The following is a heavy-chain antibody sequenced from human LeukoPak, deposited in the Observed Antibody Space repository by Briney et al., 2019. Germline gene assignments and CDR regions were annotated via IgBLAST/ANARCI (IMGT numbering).Heavy chain of an antibody. Sequence: GGSLRLSCAASGFTFDDHAMHWVRQALGKCLEWVSGLSWNSGSMDYADSVKGRFTISRDNAKNSLYLQMNSLRAEDKALYYCARDHPPNYYDSSGYYLFDYWGQGTLVTVST. D-gene: IGHD3-22*01. V-gene: IGHV3-9*01. CDR1: GFTFDDHA. CDR2: LSWNSGSM. J-gene: IGHJ4*02. CDR3: ARDHPPNYYDSSGYYLFDY.